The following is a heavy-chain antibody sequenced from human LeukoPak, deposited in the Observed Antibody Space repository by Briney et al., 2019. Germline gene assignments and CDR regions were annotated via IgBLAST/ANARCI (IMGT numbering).Heavy chain of an antibody. D-gene: IGHD4-23*01. J-gene: IGHJ4*02. CDR3: ARGDYGGDRYYFDY. CDR2: INPSGGST. CDR1: GYTFSGYY. Sequence: ASVKVSCKASGYTFSGYYMHWVRQAPGQGLEWMGIINPSGGSTSYAQKFQGRVTITRDMSTSTVYMELSSLRSEDTAVYYCARGDYGGDRYYFDYWGQGTLVTVSS. V-gene: IGHV1-46*01.